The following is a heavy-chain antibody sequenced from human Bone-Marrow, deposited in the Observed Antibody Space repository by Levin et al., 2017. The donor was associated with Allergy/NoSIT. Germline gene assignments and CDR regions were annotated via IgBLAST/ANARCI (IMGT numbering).Heavy chain of an antibody. D-gene: IGHD5-24*01. Sequence: GASVKVSCKASGGTFNSFAISWVRLAPGQGLEWMGGIIPISRATNYSQKFQGRLTIVADEFTQTGHMELSSLTSDDTAIYYCAKVAYIDSAMAFDYWGQGTLVTVSS. J-gene: IGHJ4*02. CDR2: IIPISRAT. V-gene: IGHV1-69*13. CDR1: GGTFNSFA. CDR3: AKVAYIDSAMAFDY.